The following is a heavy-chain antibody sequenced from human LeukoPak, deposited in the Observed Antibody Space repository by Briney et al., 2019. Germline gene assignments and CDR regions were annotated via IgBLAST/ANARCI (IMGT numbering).Heavy chain of an antibody. CDR1: GYTFTGYY. D-gene: IGHD2-2*01. Sequence: ASVKVSCKASGYTFTGYYMHWVRQAPGRGLEWMGWINPNSGGTNYAQKFQGRVTMTRDTSISTAYMELSRLRSDDTAVYYCARGRDIVVVPAARFDPWGQGTLVTVSS. CDR2: INPNSGGT. V-gene: IGHV1-2*02. CDR3: ARGRDIVVVPAARFDP. J-gene: IGHJ5*02.